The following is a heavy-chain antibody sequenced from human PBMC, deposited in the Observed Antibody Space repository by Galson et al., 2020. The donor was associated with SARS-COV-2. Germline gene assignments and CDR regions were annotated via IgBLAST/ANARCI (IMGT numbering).Heavy chain of an antibody. V-gene: IGHV1-18*04. CDR1: GYTFSSYG. Sequence: ASVKVSCEASGYTFSSYGISWVRQAPGQGLEWIGCTSGDNGNTKYSQKFQGRVAMIMDTPTSTAYMELRSLRFDDTAVYYCARGVAVAPLFYYDMDVWGKGTTVTVS. J-gene: IGHJ6*03. CDR2: TSGDNGNT. CDR3: ARGVAVAPLFYYDMDV. D-gene: IGHD6-19*01.